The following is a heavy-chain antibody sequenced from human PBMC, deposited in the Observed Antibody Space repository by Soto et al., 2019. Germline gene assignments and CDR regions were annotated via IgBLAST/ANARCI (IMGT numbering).Heavy chain of an antibody. J-gene: IGHJ4*02. V-gene: IGHV1-69*06. CDR2: IIPIFGTA. Sequence: QVQLVQSGAEVKKPGSSVTVSCKASGGTFSSYAISWVRQAPGQGLEWMGGIIPIFGTANYAQKFQGRVTITADKYTSTAYMELSSLRSEDTAVYYCARSHYDSSSVGGLFDYWGQGTLVTVSS. CDR1: GGTFSSYA. D-gene: IGHD3-22*01. CDR3: ARSHYDSSSVGGLFDY.